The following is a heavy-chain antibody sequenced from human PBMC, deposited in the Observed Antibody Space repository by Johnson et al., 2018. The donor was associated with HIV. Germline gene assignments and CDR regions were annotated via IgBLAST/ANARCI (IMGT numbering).Heavy chain of an antibody. V-gene: IGHV3-30*03. CDR2: ISYDGSNK. CDR3: ASDYNFWSGYYGAFDI. Sequence: QVQLVESGGGVVQPGRSLRLSCAASGFTFSSYGMHWVRQAPGKGLEWVAVISYDGSNKYYADSVKGRFTISRDNSKNTLYLQMDSLRAEDTGVYYCASDYNFWSGYYGAFDIWGQGTMVTVSS. D-gene: IGHD3-3*01. CDR1: GFTFSSYG. J-gene: IGHJ3*02.